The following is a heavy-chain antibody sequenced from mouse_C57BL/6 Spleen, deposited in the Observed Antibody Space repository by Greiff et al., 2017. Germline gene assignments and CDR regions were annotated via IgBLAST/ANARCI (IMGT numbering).Heavy chain of an antibody. CDR3: TRQTGTKSWFAY. V-gene: IGHV5-9-1*02. Sequence: EVKVVESGAGLVKPGGSLKLSCAASGFTFSSYAMSWVRQTPEKRLEWVAYISSGGDYIYYADTVKGRFTISRDNARNTLYLQRSRLQSEDTAMYYCTRQTGTKSWFAYWGQETLVTVSA. D-gene: IGHD1-3*01. J-gene: IGHJ3*01. CDR1: GFTFSSYA. CDR2: ISSGGDYI.